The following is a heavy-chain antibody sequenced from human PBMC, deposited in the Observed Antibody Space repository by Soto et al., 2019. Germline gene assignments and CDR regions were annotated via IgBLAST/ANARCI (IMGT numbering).Heavy chain of an antibody. CDR3: ARHTSSSWTLGYYYYGMDV. V-gene: IGHV5-10-1*03. Sequence: EVQLVQSGAEVKKPGESLRISCKGSGYSFTSYWISWVRQMPGKGLEWMGRIDPSDSYTNYSPSFQGHVTISADKSISTAYLQWSSLKASDTAMYYCARHTSSSWTLGYYYYGMDVWGQGTTVTVSS. CDR1: GYSFTSYW. D-gene: IGHD6-13*01. CDR2: IDPSDSYT. J-gene: IGHJ6*02.